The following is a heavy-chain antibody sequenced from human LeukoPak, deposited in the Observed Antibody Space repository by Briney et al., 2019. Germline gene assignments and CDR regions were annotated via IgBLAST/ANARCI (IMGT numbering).Heavy chain of an antibody. CDR3: VTDVLLCGGNICNFFDP. CDR2: VSQSGTT. J-gene: IGHJ5*01. V-gene: IGHV4-38-2*02. CDR1: GHSITTGYF. Sequence: PSETLSLTCSVSGHSITTGYFWAWIRQSPGKGLGWIASVSQSGTTYYNPPLKSRVTITLDTSRNQLSLKLSSVTAADTAVYYCVTDVLLCGGNICNFFDPWGQGTLVTVSS. D-gene: IGHD2-15*01.